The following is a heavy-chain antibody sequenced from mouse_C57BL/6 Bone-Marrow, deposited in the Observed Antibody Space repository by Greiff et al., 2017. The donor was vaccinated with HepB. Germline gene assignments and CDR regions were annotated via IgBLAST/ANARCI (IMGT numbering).Heavy chain of an antibody. Sequence: EVKLMESGAELVRPGASVKLSCTASGFNIKDYYMHWVKQRPEQGLEWIGRIDPEDGDTEYAPKFQGKATMTADTSSNTAYLQLSSLTSEDTAVYYCTTGYGSSYGYFDVWGTGTTVTVSS. J-gene: IGHJ1*03. D-gene: IGHD1-1*01. CDR3: TTGYGSSYGYFDV. CDR1: GFNIKDYY. CDR2: IDPEDGDT. V-gene: IGHV14-1*01.